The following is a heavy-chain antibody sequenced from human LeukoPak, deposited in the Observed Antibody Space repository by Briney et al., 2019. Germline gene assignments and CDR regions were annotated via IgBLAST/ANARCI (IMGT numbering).Heavy chain of an antibody. CDR3: ASLLRFDY. CDR2: VYHGGNT. J-gene: IGHJ4*02. V-gene: IGHV4-38-2*02. Sequence: SETLSLTCTVSGYSISNGYYWGWIRQPPGKGLEFIGSVYHGGNTYYKASLKSRVTISLDTSKNQFSLKLSSVTAADTAVYYCASLLRFDYWGQGTLVTVSS. CDR1: GYSISNGYY. D-gene: IGHD3-3*01.